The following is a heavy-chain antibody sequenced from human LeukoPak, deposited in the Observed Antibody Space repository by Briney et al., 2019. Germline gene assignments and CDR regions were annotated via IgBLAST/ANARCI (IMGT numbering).Heavy chain of an antibody. J-gene: IGHJ3*02. Sequence: SVKVSCKASGGTFSSYAISWVRQAPGQGLEWMGGIIPIFGTANYAQKFQGRVTITTDESTSTACMELSSLRSEDTAVYYCARGYSGSYEANDAFDIWGQGTMVTVSS. CDR3: ARGYSGSYEANDAFDI. CDR2: IIPIFGTA. CDR1: GGTFSSYA. V-gene: IGHV1-69*05. D-gene: IGHD1-26*01.